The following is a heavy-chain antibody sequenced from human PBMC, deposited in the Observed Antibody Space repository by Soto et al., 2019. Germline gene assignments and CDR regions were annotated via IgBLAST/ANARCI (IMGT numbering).Heavy chain of an antibody. Sequence: SETLSLTCTVSGGSISSYYWSWIRQPPGKGLEWIGYIYYSGSTNYNPSLKSRVTISVDTSKNQFSLKLSSVTAADTAVYYCARVGPMVRGEAYYYYYYMDVWGKGTTVTVSS. CDR2: IYYSGST. CDR1: GGSISSYY. D-gene: IGHD3-10*01. J-gene: IGHJ6*03. CDR3: ARVGPMVRGEAYYYYYYMDV. V-gene: IGHV4-59*01.